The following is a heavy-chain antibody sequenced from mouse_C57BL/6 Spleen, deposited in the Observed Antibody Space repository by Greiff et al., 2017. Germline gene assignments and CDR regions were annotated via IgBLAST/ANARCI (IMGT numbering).Heavy chain of an antibody. CDR1: GYAFSSYW. CDR2: IYPGDGDT. J-gene: IGHJ4*01. V-gene: IGHV1-80*01. Sequence: LQESGAELVKPGASVKISCKASGYAFSSYWMNWVKQRPGKGLAWIGQIYPGDGDTNYNGKFKGKATLTADKSSSTAYMQLSSLTSEDSAVYFCARGDYYGKDAMDYWGQGTSVTVSS. D-gene: IGHD1-1*01. CDR3: ARGDYYGKDAMDY.